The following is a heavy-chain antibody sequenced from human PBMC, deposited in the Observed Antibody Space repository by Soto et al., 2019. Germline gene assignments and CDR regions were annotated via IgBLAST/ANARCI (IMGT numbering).Heavy chain of an antibody. V-gene: IGHV4-34*01. D-gene: IGHD3-22*01. CDR3: ARVGFYYDSSGYYPASHYFDY. J-gene: IGHJ4*02. CDR2: INHSGST. Sequence: PSETLSLTCAVYGGSFSGYYWSWIRQPPGKGLEWIGEINHSGSTNYNPSLKSRVTISVDTSKNQFSLNLSSVTAADTAVYYCARVGFYYDSSGYYPASHYFDYWGQGTLVTISS. CDR1: GGSFSGYY.